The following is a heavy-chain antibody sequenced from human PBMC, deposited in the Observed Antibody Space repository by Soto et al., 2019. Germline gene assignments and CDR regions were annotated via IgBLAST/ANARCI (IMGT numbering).Heavy chain of an antibody. Sequence: ASVKVSCKASGYTFSNYGISWVRQAPGQGLEWMGWISPYNGNTNYAQKFQGRVTMTTDTSTSIVYMELRSLRSDDTAVYYCARERRELRKGVHYYGMDVWGQGTTVTVSS. V-gene: IGHV1-18*01. CDR1: GYTFSNYG. CDR3: ARERRELRKGVHYYGMDV. CDR2: ISPYNGNT. D-gene: IGHD1-26*01. J-gene: IGHJ6*02.